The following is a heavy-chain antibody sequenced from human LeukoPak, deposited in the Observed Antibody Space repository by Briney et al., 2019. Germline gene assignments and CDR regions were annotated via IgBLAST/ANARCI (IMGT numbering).Heavy chain of an antibody. Sequence: GASVKVSCKASGYTFTSYGISWVRQAPGQGLEWMGGIIPIFGTANYAQKFQGRVTITADESTSTAYMELSSLRSEDTAVYYCARVFGGLQGWFDPWGQGTLVTVSS. V-gene: IGHV1-69*13. CDR3: ARVFGGLQGWFDP. J-gene: IGHJ5*02. CDR2: IIPIFGTA. D-gene: IGHD5-24*01. CDR1: GYTFTSYG.